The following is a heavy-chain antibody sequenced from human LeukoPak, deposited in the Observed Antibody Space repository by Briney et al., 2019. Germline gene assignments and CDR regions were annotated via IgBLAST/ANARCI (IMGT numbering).Heavy chain of an antibody. CDR1: GFTFSSYA. CDR2: ISGSGGST. J-gene: IGHJ6*02. Sequence: GGSLRLSCAASGFTFSSYAMSWVRQAPGKGLEWVSAISGSGGSTYYADSVKGRFTISRDNSKNTLYLQMNSLRAEDMAVYYCAKDLREYSSSFELFARYYYYYGMDVWGQGTTVTVSS. D-gene: IGHD6-6*01. V-gene: IGHV3-23*01. CDR3: AKDLREYSSSFELFARYYYYYGMDV.